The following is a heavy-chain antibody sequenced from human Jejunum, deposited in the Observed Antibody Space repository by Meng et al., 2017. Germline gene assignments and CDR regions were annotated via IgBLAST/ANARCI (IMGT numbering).Heavy chain of an antibody. CDR2: INSDGSET. CDR1: GFTFSNHW. Sequence: GESLKISCAASGFTFSNHWMHWVRQVPGKGLVWVSRINSDGSETTYADSVKGRFTISRDNAKNTLYLQMNSLRAEDTAVYYCAGNWGSDYWGQGTLVTVSS. D-gene: IGHD7-27*01. CDR3: AGNWGSDY. J-gene: IGHJ4*02. V-gene: IGHV3-74*01.